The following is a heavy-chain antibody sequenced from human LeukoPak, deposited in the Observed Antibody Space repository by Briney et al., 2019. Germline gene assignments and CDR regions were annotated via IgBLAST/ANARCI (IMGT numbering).Heavy chain of an antibody. CDR1: GGSISSYY. CDR2: IYYSGST. CDR3: ARVGYYPDYYMDV. J-gene: IGHJ6*03. V-gene: IGHV4-59*08. Sequence: SETLSLTCTVPGGSISSYYWSWIRQPPGKGLEWIGYIYYSGSTNYNPSLKSRVTISVDTSKNQFSLKLSSVTAADTAVYFCARVGYYPDYYMDVWGKGTTVTVSS. D-gene: IGHD2-21*01.